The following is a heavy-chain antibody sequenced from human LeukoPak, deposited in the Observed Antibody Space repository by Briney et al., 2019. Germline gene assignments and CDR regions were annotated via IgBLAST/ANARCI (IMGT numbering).Heavy chain of an antibody. D-gene: IGHD3-16*01. Sequence: SETLSLTCAVYGGSFSGYYWSWIRQPPGKGLEWIGEINHSGSTNYNPSLKSRVTISVDTSKNQFSLKLSSVTAADTAVYYCARHFKGTFRYPKTYYYYYMDVWGKGTTVTISS. CDR3: ARHFKGTFRYPKTYYYYYMDV. V-gene: IGHV4-34*01. CDR2: INHSGST. CDR1: GGSFSGYY. J-gene: IGHJ6*03.